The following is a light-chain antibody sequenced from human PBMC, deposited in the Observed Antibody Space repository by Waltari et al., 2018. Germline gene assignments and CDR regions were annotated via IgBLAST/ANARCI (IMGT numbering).Light chain of an antibody. Sequence: SVLTQPPSVSGAPGQRVTISCTGSSSTTGAGSDVHWYQQLPGTAPKLLIYGNSNRPSGVPDRFSGSKSGTSASLAITGLQAEDEADYYCQSYDSSLSGSVFGGGTKLTVL. CDR2: GNS. V-gene: IGLV1-40*01. J-gene: IGLJ2*01. CDR3: QSYDSSLSGSV. CDR1: SSTTGAGSD.